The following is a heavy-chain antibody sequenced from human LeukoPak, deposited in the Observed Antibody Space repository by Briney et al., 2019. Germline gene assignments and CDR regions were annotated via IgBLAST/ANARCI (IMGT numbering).Heavy chain of an antibody. CDR3: ARGSDSSGYYYLTYFDR. CDR1: GYTFTRYD. J-gene: IGHJ2*01. CDR2: INPSGGST. Sequence: GASVKVSRKASGYTFTRYDMHWVRQAPGQGLEWKGIINPSGGSTNYAHKFQGRRTITRDTSTSTVYMQLRSLRSEDTAVYYCARGSDSSGYYYLTYFDRWGQGSLVSV. V-gene: IGHV1-46*01. D-gene: IGHD3-22*01.